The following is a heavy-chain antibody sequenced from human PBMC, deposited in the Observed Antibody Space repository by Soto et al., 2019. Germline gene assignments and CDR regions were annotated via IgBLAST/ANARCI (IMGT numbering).Heavy chain of an antibody. V-gene: IGHV3-73*02. CDR3: TRYTEVAGDAFDI. CDR1: GFIFSGSA. CDR2: IRSKSNNYAT. Sequence: EVQLVESGGDLVQPGGSLKLSCAASGFIFSGSAMHWVRQASGKGLEWVGRIRSKSNNYATVYAASVRGRFTISRDDSKNTAYLQMSSLETDDTAVYYCTRYTEVAGDAFDIWGLGTMVTVSS. J-gene: IGHJ3*02. D-gene: IGHD5-12*01.